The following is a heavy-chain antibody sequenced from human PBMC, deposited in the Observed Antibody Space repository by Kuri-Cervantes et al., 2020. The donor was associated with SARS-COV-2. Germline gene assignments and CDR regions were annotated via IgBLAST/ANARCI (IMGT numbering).Heavy chain of an antibody. CDR1: GYTFTGYY. D-gene: IGHD6-13*01. CDR3: ARDGSSWGEFDP. CDR2: INPNSGGT. J-gene: IGHJ5*02. V-gene: IGHV1-2*02. Sequence: ASVKVSCKASGYTFTGYYMHWVRQAPGQGLEWMGWINPNSGGTNYAQKFQGRVTMTRDTSISTAYMELRSLRSDDTAVYYCARDGSSWGEFDPWGQGTLVTVSS.